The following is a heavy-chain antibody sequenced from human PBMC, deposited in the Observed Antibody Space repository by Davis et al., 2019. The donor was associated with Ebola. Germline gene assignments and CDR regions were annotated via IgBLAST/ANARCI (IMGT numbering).Heavy chain of an antibody. CDR2: ISSSSRYI. V-gene: IGHV3-21*01. CDR3: ARDLGSGSYSTDFDY. J-gene: IGHJ4*02. Sequence: PGGSLRLSCAASGFTFSSYSMNWVRQAPGKGLEWVSSISSSSRYIYYAESVKGRFTISRDNAKNSLYLQMNSLRAEDTAVYYCARDLGSGSYSTDFDYWGQGTLVTVSS. CDR1: GFTFSSYS. D-gene: IGHD3-10*01.